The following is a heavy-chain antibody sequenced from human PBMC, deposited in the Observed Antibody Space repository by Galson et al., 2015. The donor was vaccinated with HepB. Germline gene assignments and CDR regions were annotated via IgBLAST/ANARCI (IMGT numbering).Heavy chain of an antibody. CDR2: IYNSGST. Sequence: SETLSLTCTVSGASIRSSDYYWGWIRQPPGKGLEWIGGIYNSGSTYHNPSLKSRVTISVDTTKNQFSLKLDSVTAADTAVYYCARHEPPGGFYYGMDVWGQGTTVTVSS. CDR1: GASIRSSDYY. D-gene: IGHD1-14*01. V-gene: IGHV4-39*01. CDR3: ARHEPPGGFYYGMDV. J-gene: IGHJ6*02.